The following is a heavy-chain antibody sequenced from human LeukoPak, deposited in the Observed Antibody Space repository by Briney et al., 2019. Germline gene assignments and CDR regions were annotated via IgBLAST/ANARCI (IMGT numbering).Heavy chain of an antibody. Sequence: PSETLSLTCTVSGGSISSGGYYWSWIRQHPGKGLEWIGYIYYSGSTYYNPSLKSRVTISVDTSKNQFSLKLSSVTAADTAVYYCAREPGYGDSSYNWFDPWGQGTLVTVSS. CDR1: GGSISSGGYY. CDR2: IYYSGST. V-gene: IGHV4-31*03. J-gene: IGHJ5*02. D-gene: IGHD4-17*01. CDR3: AREPGYGDSSYNWFDP.